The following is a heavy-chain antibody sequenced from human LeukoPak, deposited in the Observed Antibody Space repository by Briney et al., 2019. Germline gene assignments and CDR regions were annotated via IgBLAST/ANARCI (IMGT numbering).Heavy chain of an antibody. Sequence: SQTLSLTCALSGDTLSSNSAAWDWLRQSPSSGLEWLGRTYYRSKLYSDYAVSVKSRITINPDTSKNQFSLQLNSVTPEDTAVYYCARHDYYDGTGYLDWGQGTLVTVSS. CDR1: GDTLSSNSAA. CDR3: ARHDYYDGTGYLD. CDR2: TYYRSKLYS. J-gene: IGHJ4*02. V-gene: IGHV6-1*01. D-gene: IGHD3-22*01.